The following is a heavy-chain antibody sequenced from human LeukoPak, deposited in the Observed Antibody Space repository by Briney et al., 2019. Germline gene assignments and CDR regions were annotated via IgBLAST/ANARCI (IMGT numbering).Heavy chain of an antibody. J-gene: IGHJ4*02. Sequence: ASVKVSCKASGGTFSSYAISWVRQAPGQGLEWMGGIIPIFGTANYAQKFQGRVTITADKSTSTAYMELSSLRSEDTAVYYCARAVTTGRVSLPFDYWGQGTLVTVSS. V-gene: IGHV1-69*06. CDR1: GGTFSSYA. CDR2: IIPIFGTA. D-gene: IGHD4-17*01. CDR3: ARAVTTGRVSLPFDY.